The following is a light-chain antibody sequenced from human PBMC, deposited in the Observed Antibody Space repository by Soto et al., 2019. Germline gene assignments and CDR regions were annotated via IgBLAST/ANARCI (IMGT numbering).Light chain of an antibody. CDR2: GTS. CDR3: QQYNNWPIT. J-gene: IGKJ5*01. CDR1: QSVSSSN. Sequence: EIVLTQSPGTLSFSPGERATLSCRASQSVSSSNLAWYQQKPGQAPRLLIYGTSTRATGLPARFSGSGSGSDFTLTISSLQSEDFAVYYCQQYNNWPITFGQGTRLEIK. V-gene: IGKV3-15*01.